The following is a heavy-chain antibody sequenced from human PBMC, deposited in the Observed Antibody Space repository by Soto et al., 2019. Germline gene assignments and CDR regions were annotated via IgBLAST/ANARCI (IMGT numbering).Heavy chain of an antibody. CDR3: ARRYQYGSGKSGIDL. CDR1: GGSISNSNYY. CDR2: ISYSGST. J-gene: IGHJ6*02. V-gene: IGHV4-39*01. D-gene: IGHD3-10*01. Sequence: QLQLQESGPGLVKPSETLSLTCTVSGGSISNSNYYWGWIRQPPGKGLEWIGTISYSGSTFYNTSLHSPVSTSVDTLQHQFSRKLSSVTAADTAVYYCARRYQYGSGKSGIDLWGQGTTVTVSS.